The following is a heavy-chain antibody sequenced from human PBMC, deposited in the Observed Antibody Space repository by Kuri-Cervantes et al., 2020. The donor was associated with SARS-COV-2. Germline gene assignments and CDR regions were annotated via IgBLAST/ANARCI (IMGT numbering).Heavy chain of an antibody. D-gene: IGHD1-1*01. Sequence: GESLKISCAASGFTFSSYAMHWVRQAPGKGLEWVAVISYDGSNKYYADSVKGRFTISRDNSKNTLYLQMNSLRAKDTAVYYCVRDGEHWNFDYWGQGTLVTVSS. V-gene: IGHV3-30-3*01. CDR3: VRDGEHWNFDY. J-gene: IGHJ4*02. CDR2: ISYDGSNK. CDR1: GFTFSSYA.